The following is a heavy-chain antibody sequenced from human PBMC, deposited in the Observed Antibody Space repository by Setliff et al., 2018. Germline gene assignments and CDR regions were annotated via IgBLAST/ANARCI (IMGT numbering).Heavy chain of an antibody. CDR2: INHSGNT. D-gene: IGHD1-1*01. CDR3: ARTGTYRYFDY. J-gene: IGHJ4*02. V-gene: IGHV4-34*01. CDR1: GGTFSDYY. Sequence: ETLSLTCAVYGGTFSDYYWSWIRQPPGKGLEWIGEINHSGNTNYNPSLKSRVTISVDTSKSQFSLRLNSVTAADTAVYYCARTGTYRYFDYWGRGTLVTVSS.